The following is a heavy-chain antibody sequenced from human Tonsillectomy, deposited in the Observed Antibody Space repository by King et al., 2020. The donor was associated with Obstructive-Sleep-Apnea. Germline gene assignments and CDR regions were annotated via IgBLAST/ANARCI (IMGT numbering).Heavy chain of an antibody. CDR1: GCTYTIYG. J-gene: IGHJ4*02. D-gene: IGHD6-19*01. CDR2: IRVGVSNK. CDR3: AKDPNPQWGVDY. V-gene: IGHV3-30*02. Sequence: VQLVESGGGVVQPGGSLRLSCAASGCTYTIYGMHWVLKARCKGMVWVSFIRVGVSNKYSADSVKGRFTISRDNSKNTRYLKMNSLRTEDTAVYYCAKDPNPQWGVDYWGQGTLVTVSS.